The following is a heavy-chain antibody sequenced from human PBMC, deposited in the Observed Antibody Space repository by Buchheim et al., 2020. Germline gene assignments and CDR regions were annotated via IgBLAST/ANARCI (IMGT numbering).Heavy chain of an antibody. J-gene: IGHJ4*02. CDR3: RFYDSSNNLEY. D-gene: IGHD3-22*01. V-gene: IGHV4-34*01. CDR1: GGSFGGYY. CDR2: INHSGST. Sequence: QVQLQQWGAGLLKPSETLSLTCAVYGGSFGGYYWSWIRQPPGKGLEWIGEINHSGSTNYNPSLKSRVTISVDTSKNQFSLKLSSVTAADTAVYYCRFYDSSNNLEYWGQGTL.